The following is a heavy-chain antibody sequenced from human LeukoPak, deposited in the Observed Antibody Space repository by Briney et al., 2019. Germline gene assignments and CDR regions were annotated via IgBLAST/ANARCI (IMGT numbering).Heavy chain of an antibody. CDR2: INHSGST. J-gene: IGHJ4*02. V-gene: IGHV4-34*01. Sequence: SETLSLTCAVYGGSFSGYYWSWIRQPPGKGLEWIGEINHSGSTNYTPSLKSRVTISVDTSKNQSSLKLSSVTAADTAVYYCARAPPPPTYYYDSSGYYYFDYWGQGTLVTVSS. D-gene: IGHD3-22*01. CDR3: ARAPPPPTYYYDSSGYYYFDY. CDR1: GGSFSGYY.